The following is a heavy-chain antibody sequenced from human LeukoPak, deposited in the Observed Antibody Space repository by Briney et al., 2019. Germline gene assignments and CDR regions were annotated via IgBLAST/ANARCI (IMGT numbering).Heavy chain of an antibody. CDR2: INPDNGGT. V-gene: IGHV1-2*02. J-gene: IGHJ5*02. CDR1: GYTFTDYY. CDR3: TREARVGNWFDP. D-gene: IGHD2-2*01. Sequence: GASVKVSCRASGYTFTDYYIHWVRQAHRQGFEWMGWINPDNGGTNYAQKFQGRVTMTRDTSIRTVYMDLSRLRSDDTAVFYCTREARVGNWFDPWGQGTQVTVSS.